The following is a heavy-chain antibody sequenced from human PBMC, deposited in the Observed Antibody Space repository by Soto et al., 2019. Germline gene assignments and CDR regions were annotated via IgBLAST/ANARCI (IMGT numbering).Heavy chain of an antibody. CDR3: AKENSGYDCSFWY. CDR1: GFTFSSYG. V-gene: IGHV3-30*18. Sequence: GGSLRLSCAASGFTFSSYGMHWVRQAPGKGLEWVAVISYDGSNKYYADSVKGRFTISRDNSKNTLYLQMNSLRAEDTAVYYCAKENSGYDCSFWYWGQGTLLTV. CDR2: ISYDGSNK. J-gene: IGHJ4*02. D-gene: IGHD5-12*01.